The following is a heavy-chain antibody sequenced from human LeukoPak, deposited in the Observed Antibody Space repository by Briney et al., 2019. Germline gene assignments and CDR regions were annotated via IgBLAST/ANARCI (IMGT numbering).Heavy chain of an antibody. CDR1: GFTFSSYG. V-gene: IGHV3-30*18. J-gene: IGHJ4*02. CDR2: ISYDGSNK. D-gene: IGHD5-18*01. Sequence: PGGSLRLSCAASGFTFSSYGMHWVPQAPGKGLEWVAVISYDGSNKYYADSVKGRFTISRDNSKNTLYLQMNSLRAEDTAVYYCAKDLGGYSYGGDYWGQGTLVTVSS. CDR3: AKDLGGYSYGGDY.